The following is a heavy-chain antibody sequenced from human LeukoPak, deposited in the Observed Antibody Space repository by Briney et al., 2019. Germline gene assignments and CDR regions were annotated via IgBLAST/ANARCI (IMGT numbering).Heavy chain of an antibody. CDR2: ISAGGGST. V-gene: IGHV3-23*01. D-gene: IGHD2-2*01. J-gene: IGHJ4*02. CDR1: GFTFSSYA. CDR3: AHGDCDSTSCYYVY. Sequence: GGSLRLSCAASGFTFSSYAMSWVRQAPGKGLAWVSAISAGGGSTYYADSVKGRFTISRDNSKNTLYLQMNSLRAEDTAVYYCAHGDCDSTSCYYVYWGQGALVTVSS.